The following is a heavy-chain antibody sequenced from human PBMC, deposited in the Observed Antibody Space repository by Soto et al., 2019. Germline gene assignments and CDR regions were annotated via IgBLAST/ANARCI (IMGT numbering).Heavy chain of an antibody. CDR2: IWYDGSNK. V-gene: IGHV3-33*01. D-gene: IGHD6-13*01. CDR3: AIPIYFIAGYFDY. CDR1: GFTFSSYG. J-gene: IGHJ4*02. Sequence: QVQLVESGGGVVQPGRSLRLSCAASGFTFSSYGMHWVRQAPGKGLEWVAVIWYDGSNKYYADSVKGRFTISTDNSKNTLYLQMTSLRAEVTAVYYFAIPIYFIAGYFDYCCQRTLVFFSS.